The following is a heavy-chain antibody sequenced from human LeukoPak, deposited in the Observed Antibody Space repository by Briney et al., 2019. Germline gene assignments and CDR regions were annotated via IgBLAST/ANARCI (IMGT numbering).Heavy chain of an antibody. J-gene: IGHJ3*02. CDR2: MNPNSGNT. V-gene: IGHV1-8*03. D-gene: IGHD2-21*02. Sequence: ASVKVSCKASGYTFTSYDINWVRQATGQGLEWMGWMNPNSGNTGYAQKFQGRVTITRNTSISTAYMELSSLRSEDTAVYYCARGRHIVVVTAMYAFDIWGQGTMVTVSS. CDR3: ARGRHIVVVTAMYAFDI. CDR1: GYTFTSYD.